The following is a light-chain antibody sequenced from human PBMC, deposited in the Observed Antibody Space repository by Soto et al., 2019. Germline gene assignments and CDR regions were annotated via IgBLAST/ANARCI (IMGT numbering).Light chain of an antibody. CDR3: CSNAGRPDV. CDR2: DVD. CDR1: SSDIGGYNY. J-gene: IGLJ1*01. V-gene: IGLV2-11*01. Sequence: QSALTQPRSVSGSPGQSVAISCTGTSSDIGGYNYVSWYQQHQGKAPKVMIYDVDKRPSGVPDRFSGSKSGNTASLTISDLQTEDEADYYCCSNAGRPDVFGTGTKVTVL.